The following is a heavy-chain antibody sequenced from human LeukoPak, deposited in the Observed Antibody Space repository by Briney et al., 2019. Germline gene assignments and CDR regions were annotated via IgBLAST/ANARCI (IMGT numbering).Heavy chain of an antibody. D-gene: IGHD3-22*01. V-gene: IGHV4-59*01. CDR1: GGSISSYY. J-gene: IGHJ6*03. CDR3: ARVRSSSGYFNYCYYYMDV. Sequence: SETLSLTCTVSGGSISSYYWSWIRQPPGKGLEWIGYIYYSGSTNYNPSLKSRVTISVDTSKNQFSLKLSSVTAADTAVYYCARVRSSSGYFNYCYYYMDVWGKGTTVTVSS. CDR2: IYYSGST.